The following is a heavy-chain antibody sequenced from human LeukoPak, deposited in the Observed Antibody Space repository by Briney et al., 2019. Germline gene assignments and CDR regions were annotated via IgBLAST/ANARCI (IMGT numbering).Heavy chain of an antibody. D-gene: IGHD1-26*01. CDR3: ARDRGSYWDGGNDY. V-gene: IGHV3-33*01. CDR1: GFTFSSYG. Sequence: GRSLRLSCAASGFTFSSYGMHWVRQAPGKGLEWVAVIWYDGSNKYYADSVKGRFTISRDNSKNTLYLQMNSLRAEDTAVYYCARDRGSYWDGGNDYWGQGTLVTVTS. CDR2: IWYDGSNK. J-gene: IGHJ4*02.